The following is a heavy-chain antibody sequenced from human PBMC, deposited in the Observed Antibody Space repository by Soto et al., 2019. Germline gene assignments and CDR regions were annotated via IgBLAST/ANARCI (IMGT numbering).Heavy chain of an antibody. J-gene: IGHJ5*02. CDR1: GGSVNGYY. D-gene: IGHD3-3*01. Sequence: XETLSLTCSVYGGSVNGYYWNWIRQPPGKGLEWIGEINHTGGTHYNPSLKSRVTMSVDTSKNQFSLRLSPVTAADTAIYYCATRITVFGLLIPPFDHWGQGTQVTVSS. V-gene: IGHV4-34*01. CDR3: ATRITVFGLLIPPFDH. CDR2: INHTGGT.